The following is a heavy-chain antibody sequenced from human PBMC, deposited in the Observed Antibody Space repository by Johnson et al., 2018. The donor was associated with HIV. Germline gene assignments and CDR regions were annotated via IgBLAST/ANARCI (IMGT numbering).Heavy chain of an antibody. D-gene: IGHD7-27*01. Sequence: QVQLVESGGGVVQPGRSLRLSCTASGFTFSNFAMGWVRQAPGKGLEWVAFISSDGSNKNYGDSVKGRFTISRDNSKNTVFLQMNSLRAEDTAVYYCAKDRVLGNQDDAFDMWGQGTMVTVSS. CDR2: ISSDGSNK. J-gene: IGHJ3*02. V-gene: IGHV3-30*18. CDR1: GFTFSNFA. CDR3: AKDRVLGNQDDAFDM.